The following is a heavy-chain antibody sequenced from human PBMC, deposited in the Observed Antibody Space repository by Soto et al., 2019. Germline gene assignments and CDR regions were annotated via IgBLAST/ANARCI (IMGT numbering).Heavy chain of an antibody. CDR1: GFTFSSYA. CDR3: ARDGASYYDSSGYRDFDY. CDR2: ISYDGSNK. D-gene: IGHD3-22*01. J-gene: IGHJ4*02. Sequence: QVQLVESGGGVVQPGRSLRLSCAASGFTFSSYAMHWVRQAPGKGLEWVAVISYDGSNKYYADSVKGRFTISRDNSKNTLYLQMNSLRAEDTAVYYCARDGASYYDSSGYRDFDYWGQGTLVTVSS. V-gene: IGHV3-30-3*01.